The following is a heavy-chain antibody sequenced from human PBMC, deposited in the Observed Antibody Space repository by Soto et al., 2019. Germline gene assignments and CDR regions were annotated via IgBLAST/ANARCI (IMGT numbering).Heavy chain of an antibody. Sequence: ASVKVSCKASGYTFTSYYMHWVRQAPGQGLEWMGIINASSGSTNYAQKLQGRVTMTTDTSTSTAYMELRSLRSDDTVVYYCARDRRLLWFGELLPGLIDYWGQGTLVTVSS. CDR3: ARDRRLLWFGELLPGLIDY. J-gene: IGHJ4*02. CDR2: INASSGST. CDR1: GYTFTSYY. V-gene: IGHV1-46*01. D-gene: IGHD3-10*01.